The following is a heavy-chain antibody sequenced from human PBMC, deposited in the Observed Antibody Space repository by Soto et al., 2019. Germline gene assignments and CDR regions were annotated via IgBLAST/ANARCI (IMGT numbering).Heavy chain of an antibody. Sequence: ASVKVSCKASGYTFTSYGIHWVRQAPGQRLEWMGWINAANGDTKYSPKFQGRVTITRDTSASTAYMELSSLRSEDTAVYYCVRRHVSATGIDWFDPWGQGTLVTV. J-gene: IGHJ5*02. CDR2: INAANGDT. D-gene: IGHD6-13*01. V-gene: IGHV1-3*01. CDR3: VRRHVSATGIDWFDP. CDR1: GYTFTSYG.